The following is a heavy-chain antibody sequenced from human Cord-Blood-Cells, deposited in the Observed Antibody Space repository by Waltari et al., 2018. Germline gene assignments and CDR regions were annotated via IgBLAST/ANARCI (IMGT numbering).Heavy chain of an antibody. Sequence: QLQLQESGPGLVKPSETLSLTCTVSGGSISSSSYYWGWIRQPPGKGLEWIGSIYYSGSTYYNPSLKSRVTISVDTSKNQFSLKLSSVTAADMAVYYCARKSSSWYYYYYGMDVWGQGTTVTVSS. D-gene: IGHD6-13*01. CDR1: GGSISSSSYY. V-gene: IGHV4-39*01. CDR3: ARKSSSWYYYYYGMDV. J-gene: IGHJ6*02. CDR2: IYYSGST.